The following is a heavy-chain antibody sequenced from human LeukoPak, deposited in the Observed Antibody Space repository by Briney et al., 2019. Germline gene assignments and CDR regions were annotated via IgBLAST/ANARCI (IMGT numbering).Heavy chain of an antibody. CDR3: ARAGGSTVSHSDY. V-gene: IGHV3-21*01. CDR2: ISSSTSYI. Sequence: PGGSLRLSCAASGFTFSSYSMYWIRQAPGKGLEWVSSISSSTSYIYYADSVKGRFTISKDNAKNSLYLQMNSLRAEDTAVYYCARAGGSTVSHSDYWGQGTLVTVSS. J-gene: IGHJ4*02. D-gene: IGHD4-17*01. CDR1: GFTFSSYS.